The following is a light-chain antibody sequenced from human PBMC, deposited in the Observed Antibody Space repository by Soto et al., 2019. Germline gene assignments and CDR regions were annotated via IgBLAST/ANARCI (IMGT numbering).Light chain of an antibody. CDR1: SSDVGAYKY. CDR3: TSYVGSDIWV. CDR2: EVS. Sequence: QSVLTQPPSASGSPGQSVTISCTGTSSDVGAYKYVSWYQQYPGKAPKLMTYEVSKRPSGVPDRFSGSKSGNTASLTVSGLQAEDEADYYCTSYVGSDIWVFGGGTKVTVL. V-gene: IGLV2-8*01. J-gene: IGLJ3*02.